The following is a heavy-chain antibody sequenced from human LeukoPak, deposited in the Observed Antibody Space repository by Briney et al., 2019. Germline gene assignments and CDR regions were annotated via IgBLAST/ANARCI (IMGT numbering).Heavy chain of an antibody. Sequence: GESLKISCKGSGYSFTSYWIGWVRQMPGKGLEWMGIIYPGDSDTRYSPSFQGQVTISADKSISTAYLQWSSLKASDTAMYYCASASVPDYYDSSGTEVDAFDIWGQGTMVTVSS. CDR3: ASASVPDYYDSSGTEVDAFDI. D-gene: IGHD3-22*01. V-gene: IGHV5-51*01. CDR1: GYSFTSYW. J-gene: IGHJ3*02. CDR2: IYPGDSDT.